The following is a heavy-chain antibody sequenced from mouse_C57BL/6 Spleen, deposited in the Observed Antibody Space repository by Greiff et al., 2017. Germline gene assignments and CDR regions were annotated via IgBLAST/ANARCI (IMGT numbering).Heavy chain of an antibody. Sequence: QVQLQQSGAELVRPGASVTLSCKASGYTFTDYEMHWVKQTPVHGLEWIGAIDPETGGTDYNQKFKGKAILTADKSSSTAYMELRSLTSEDSAVYYCTRTYYYGSSYGAWFAYWGQGTLVTVSA. CDR2: IDPETGGT. V-gene: IGHV1-15*01. CDR3: TRTYYYGSSYGAWFAY. J-gene: IGHJ3*01. CDR1: GYTFTDYE. D-gene: IGHD1-1*01.